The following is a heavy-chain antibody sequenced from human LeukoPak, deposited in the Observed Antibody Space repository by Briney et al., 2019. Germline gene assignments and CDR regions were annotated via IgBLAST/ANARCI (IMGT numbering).Heavy chain of an antibody. CDR1: GGSIGSYY. V-gene: IGHV4-4*07. CDR3: ARSMRVGYSGYGHFDY. D-gene: IGHD5-12*01. J-gene: IGHJ4*02. Sequence: PSETLSLTCTVSGGSIGSYYWSWIRQPAGKGLEWIGRIYTSGSTNYNPSLKSRVTISVDTSKNQFSLKLSSVTAADTAVYYCARSMRVGYSGYGHFDYWGQGTLVTVSS. CDR2: IYTSGST.